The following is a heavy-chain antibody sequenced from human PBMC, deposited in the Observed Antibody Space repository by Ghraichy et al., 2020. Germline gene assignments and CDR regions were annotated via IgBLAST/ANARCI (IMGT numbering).Heavy chain of an antibody. V-gene: IGHV3-53*01. CDR3: ARARAITTTTYYFQH. D-gene: IGHD3-16*01. J-gene: IGHJ1*01. Sequence: SCAASGFSVSGTYMTWFRQAPGKGLEWVSSIYSGDSTFYADAVKGRFTISRDNSNNTLYLQVHSLRVDDTAVYYCARARAITTTTYYFQHWGQGTPVTVSS. CDR1: GFSVSGTY. CDR2: IYSGDST.